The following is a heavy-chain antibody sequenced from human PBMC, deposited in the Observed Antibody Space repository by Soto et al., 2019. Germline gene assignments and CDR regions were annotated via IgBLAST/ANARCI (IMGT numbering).Heavy chain of an antibody. CDR3: AGERLTGSGYFDF. V-gene: IGHV4-59*01. J-gene: IGHJ4*02. CDR1: NGFITGYY. D-gene: IGHD3-9*01. CDR2: VYNTGTP. Sequence: QVQLQESGPGLVKPSETLSLTCTVSNGFITGYYWSWVRQPQGKGLEWIGSVYNTGTPNYNPSLRSRVTMSADPSKSQFSLELSSVTAADTAIYFCAGERLTGSGYFDFWGQGTLVTVAS.